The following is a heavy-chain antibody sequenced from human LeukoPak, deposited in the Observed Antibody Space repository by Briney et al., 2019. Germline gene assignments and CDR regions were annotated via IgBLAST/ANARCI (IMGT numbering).Heavy chain of an antibody. CDR2: IYTSGST. V-gene: IGHV4-4*09. J-gene: IGHJ6*03. Sequence: SETLSLTCTVSGGSISSYYWSWIRQPPGKGLEWIGYIYTSGSTNYNPSLKSRVTISVDTSKNQFSLKLSSVTAADTAVYYCARCAISIEYYYYYYMDVWGKGTTVTVSS. CDR1: GGSISSYY. D-gene: IGHD3-9*01. CDR3: ARCAISIEYYYYYYMDV.